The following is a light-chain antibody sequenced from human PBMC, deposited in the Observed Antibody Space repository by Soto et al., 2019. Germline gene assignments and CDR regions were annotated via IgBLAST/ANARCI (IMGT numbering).Light chain of an antibody. CDR3: SAYTHSNTVI. J-gene: IGLJ2*01. CDR1: SCDVAAYNF. CDR2: EVI. Sequence: QSALTQPASVSGSPGQSITISCTGTSCDVAAYNFVSWYQQHPGEVPKLMIYEVIKRPSGISDRFSGSKSGNTASLTISGLQAEDEADYYCSAYTHSNTVIFGGGTQLTVL. V-gene: IGLV2-14*03.